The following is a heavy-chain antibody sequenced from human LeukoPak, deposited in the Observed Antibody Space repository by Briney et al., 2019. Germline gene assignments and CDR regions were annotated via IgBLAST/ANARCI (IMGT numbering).Heavy chain of an antibody. J-gene: IGHJ4*02. CDR2: IYYSGST. V-gene: IGHV4-59*01. CDR1: GGSISRYY. D-gene: IGHD5-12*01. CDR3: ARLSYGGYDFDY. Sequence: SETLSLTCTVSGGSISRYYWTWIRQPPGKGLEWIGYIYYSGSTNYNPSLKSRVTISVDTSKNQFSLKLSSVTAADTAVYYCARLSYGGYDFDYWGQGTLVTVSS.